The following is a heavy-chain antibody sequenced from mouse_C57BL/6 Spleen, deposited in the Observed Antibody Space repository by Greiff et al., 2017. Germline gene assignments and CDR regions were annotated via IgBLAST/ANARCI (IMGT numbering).Heavy chain of an antibody. CDR1: GYTFTSYW. J-gene: IGHJ3*01. Sequence: QVQLQQPGAELVRPGTSVKLSCKASGYTFTSYWMHWVKQRPGQGLEWIGVIDPSDSYTKYNQKFKGKATLTVDTSSSTAYMQLSSLTSEDSAVYYYASPLYDYDGRGFAYWGQGTLVTVSA. CDR2: IDPSDSYT. D-gene: IGHD2-4*01. CDR3: ASPLYDYDGRGFAY. V-gene: IGHV1-59*01.